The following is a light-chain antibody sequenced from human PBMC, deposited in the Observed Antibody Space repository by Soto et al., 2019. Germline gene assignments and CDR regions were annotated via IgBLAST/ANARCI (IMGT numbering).Light chain of an antibody. CDR3: QQRVHWLT. Sequence: PGERATLSCRASQSVSGRLAWYQQKPGQAPRLLIYDAYNRATGIPPRFSGSGSGTDFTLTISSLEPEDSAVYYCQQRVHWLTFGGGTKVDIK. V-gene: IGKV3-11*01. CDR1: QSVSGR. CDR2: DAY. J-gene: IGKJ4*01.